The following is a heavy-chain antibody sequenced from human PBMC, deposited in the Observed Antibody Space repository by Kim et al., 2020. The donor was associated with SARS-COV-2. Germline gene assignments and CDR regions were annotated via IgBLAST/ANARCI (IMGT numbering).Heavy chain of an antibody. J-gene: IGHJ4*02. CDR1: GFTFSSYA. D-gene: IGHD3-10*01. CDR3: AKDLSITMVRGVDY. V-gene: IGHV3-23*01. Sequence: GGSLRLSCAASGFTFSSYAMSWVRQAPGKGLEWVSAISGSGGSTYYADSVKGRFTISRDNSKNTLYLQMNSLRAEDTAVYYCAKDLSITMVRGVDYWGQGTLVTVSS. CDR2: ISGSGGST.